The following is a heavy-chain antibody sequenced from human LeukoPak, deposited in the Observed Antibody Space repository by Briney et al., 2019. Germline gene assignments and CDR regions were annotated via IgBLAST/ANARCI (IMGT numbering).Heavy chain of an antibody. CDR1: GGSISSYY. J-gene: IGHJ4*02. CDR3: ALNVDTAMVYDY. CDR2: IYYSGST. D-gene: IGHD5-18*01. Sequence: SETLSLTCTVSGGSISSYYWSWIRQPPGKGLEWIGYIYYSGSTNYNPSLKSRVTISVDTSKNQFSLKLSSVTTADTAVYYSALNVDTAMVYDYWGQGTLVTVSS. V-gene: IGHV4-59*01.